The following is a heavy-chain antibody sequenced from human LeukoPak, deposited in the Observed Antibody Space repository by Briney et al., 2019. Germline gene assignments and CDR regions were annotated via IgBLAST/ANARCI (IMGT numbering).Heavy chain of an antibody. CDR2: IIPIFGTA. CDR1: GGTFSSYA. J-gene: IGHJ4*02. Sequence: SVKVSCKASGGTFSSYAISWVRQAPGQGLEWMGGIIPIFGTANYVQKFQGRVTITADESTSTAYMELSSLRSEDTAVYYCASGYCSGGSCYLASFDYWGQGTLVTVSS. V-gene: IGHV1-69*13. CDR3: ASGYCSGGSCYLASFDY. D-gene: IGHD2-15*01.